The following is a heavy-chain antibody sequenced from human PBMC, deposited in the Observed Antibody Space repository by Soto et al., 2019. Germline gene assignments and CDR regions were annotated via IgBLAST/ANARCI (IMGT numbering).Heavy chain of an antibody. V-gene: IGHV4-59*11. Sequence: SQPLSLTSTVSGVSIRPHSRGWIRQPPGKRLEWIGYIDYYGSTNYNPSLKSRVTISVDTSKKQFSLNLGSVTAADTAIYYCARYFDWPSGLDIWGQGTMVT. CDR1: GVSIRPHS. J-gene: IGHJ3*02. CDR2: IDYYGST. CDR3: ARYFDWPSGLDI. D-gene: IGHD3-9*01.